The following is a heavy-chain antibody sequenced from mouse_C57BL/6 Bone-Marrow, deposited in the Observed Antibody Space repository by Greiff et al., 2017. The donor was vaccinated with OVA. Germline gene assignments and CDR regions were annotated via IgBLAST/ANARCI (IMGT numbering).Heavy chain of an antibody. J-gene: IGHJ1*03. D-gene: IGHD1-1*01. CDR2: IDPSDSET. Sequence: QVQLQQPGAELVRPGSSVKLSCKASGYTFTSYWMHWVKQRPIQGLEWIGNIDPSDSETHYNQKFKDKATLTVDKSSSTAYLQLSNLTSEDAAVYYCARRYYDDCDVGGTGTTVTVSA. V-gene: IGHV1-52*01. CDR3: ARRYYDDCDV. CDR1: GYTFTSYW.